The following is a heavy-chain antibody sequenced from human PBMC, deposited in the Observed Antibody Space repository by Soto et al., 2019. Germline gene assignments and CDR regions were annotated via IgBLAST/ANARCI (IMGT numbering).Heavy chain of an antibody. D-gene: IGHD5-12*01. CDR1: GFAFSSYA. J-gene: IGHJ4*02. Sequence: EVQLLESGGGLVQPGGSLRLSCAAYGFAFSSYAMVWIRQDPGKGLEWVSVLSARGGSSYFAESVKGRFTIARDNSKNVLSLEMNSRSAEDTAIYFCAKGSIVYSASVDNWGQGTLVLVSS. CDR3: AKGSIVYSASVDN. V-gene: IGHV3-23*01. CDR2: LSARGGSS.